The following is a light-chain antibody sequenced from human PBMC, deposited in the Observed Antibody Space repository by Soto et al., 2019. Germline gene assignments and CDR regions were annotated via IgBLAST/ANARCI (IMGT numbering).Light chain of an antibody. CDR2: VNSDGRH. J-gene: IGLJ2*01. Sequence: QLVLTQSPSASASLGASVKLTCTLSSGHSSYAIAWHQQQPEKGPRYLMRVNSDGRHIKGDGIPDRFSGSSSGAERYLTISSLQSEDEADYYCQTWGTGTVVFGGGTKLRP. CDR1: SGHSSYA. CDR3: QTWGTGTVV. V-gene: IGLV4-69*01.